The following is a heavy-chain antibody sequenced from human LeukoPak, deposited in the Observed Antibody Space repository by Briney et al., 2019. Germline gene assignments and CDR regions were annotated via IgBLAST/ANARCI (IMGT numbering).Heavy chain of an antibody. CDR3: ARWGYSYGLGTVDY. V-gene: IGHV4-39*07. D-gene: IGHD5-18*01. J-gene: IGHJ4*02. CDR1: GGSITSSSYY. CDR2: IYHSGST. Sequence: SETLSLTCTVSGGSITSSSYYWGWIRQPPGKGLEWIGTIYHSGSTYYNPSLKSRVTISVDTSKNQFSLKLSSVTAADTAVYYCARWGYSYGLGTVDYWGQGTLVTVSS.